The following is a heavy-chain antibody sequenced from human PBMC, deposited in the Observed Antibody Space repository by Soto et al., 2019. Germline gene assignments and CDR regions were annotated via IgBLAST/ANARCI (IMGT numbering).Heavy chain of an antibody. CDR2: IYYSGST. D-gene: IGHD3-3*01. Sequence: NPSETLSLTCTVSGGSISSGGYYWSWIRQHPGKGLEWIGYIYYSGSTYYNPSLKSRVTISVDTSKNQFSLKLSSVTAADTAVYYCARSFGVALGPFDYWGQGTLVTVSS. V-gene: IGHV4-31*03. J-gene: IGHJ4*02. CDR1: GGSISSGGYY. CDR3: ARSFGVALGPFDY.